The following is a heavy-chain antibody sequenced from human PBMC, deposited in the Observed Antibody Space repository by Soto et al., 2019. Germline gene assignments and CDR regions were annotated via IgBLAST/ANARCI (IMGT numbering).Heavy chain of an antibody. CDR3: ASQIVYANTHDY. CDR2: ISYDGSNK. J-gene: IGHJ4*02. D-gene: IGHD2-8*01. Sequence: PGGSLRLSCAASGFTFSSYAMHWVRQAPGKGLEWVAVISYDGSNKYYADSVKGRFTISRDNSKNTLYLQMNSLRAEDTAVYYCASQIVYANTHDYWGQGTLVTVSA. CDR1: GFTFSSYA. V-gene: IGHV3-30-3*01.